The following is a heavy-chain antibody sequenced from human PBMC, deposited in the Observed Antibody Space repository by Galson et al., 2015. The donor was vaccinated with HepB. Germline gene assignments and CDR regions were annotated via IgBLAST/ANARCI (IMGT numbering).Heavy chain of an antibody. CDR3: ASCRLSRLPDAFDI. D-gene: IGHD2-15*01. CDR1: GYTFTSYA. Sequence: SVKVSCKAPGYTFTSYAMHWVRQAPGQRLEWMGWINAGNGNTKYSQKFQGRVTITRDTSASTAYMELSSLRSEDTAVYYCASCRLSRLPDAFDIWGQGTMVTVSS. CDR2: INAGNGNT. J-gene: IGHJ3*02. V-gene: IGHV1-3*01.